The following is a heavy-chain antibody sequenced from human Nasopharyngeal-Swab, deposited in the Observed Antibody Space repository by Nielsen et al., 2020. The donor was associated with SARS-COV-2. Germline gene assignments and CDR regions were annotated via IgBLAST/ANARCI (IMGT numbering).Heavy chain of an antibody. CDR2: IYSTGST. Sequence: VRQMPGKGLEWIGLIYSTGSTYYNPSLKSRVTISVDTSKNQFSLRLTSVTAADTAVYYCAREERGYSSGWYSSWFDPWGQGTLVTVSS. D-gene: IGHD6-19*01. J-gene: IGHJ5*02. V-gene: IGHV4-39*07. CDR3: AREERGYSSGWYSSWFDP.